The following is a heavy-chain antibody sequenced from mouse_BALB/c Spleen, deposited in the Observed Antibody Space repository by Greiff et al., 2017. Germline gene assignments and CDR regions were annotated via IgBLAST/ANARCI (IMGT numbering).Heavy chain of an antibody. CDR3: ARLLIDDGYYSAMDY. Sequence: DVKLVASGGGLVQPGGSLKLSCAASGFTFSSYTMSWVRQTPEKRLEWVAYISNGGGSTYYPDTVKGRFTLSRDNAKNTLYLQMSSLKSEDTAMYYWARLLIDDGYYSAMDYWGQGTSVTVSS. J-gene: IGHJ4*01. D-gene: IGHD2-3*01. V-gene: IGHV5-12-2*01. CDR2: ISNGGGST. CDR1: GFTFSSYT.